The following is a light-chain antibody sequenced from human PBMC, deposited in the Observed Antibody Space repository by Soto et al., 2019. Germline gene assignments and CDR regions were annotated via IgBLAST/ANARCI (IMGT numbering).Light chain of an antibody. J-gene: IGKJ5*01. CDR2: WAS. V-gene: IGKV4-1*01. Sequence: DIVMTQSPDSLAVSLGERATINCKSSQSVLYSSNNNNYLAWYQQKPGQPPKLLIYWASTRESGVPDRFSGSGSGTDFTLTINSLEPEDFAVYYCQQRNIWPPVTFGQGTRLEIK. CDR3: QQRNIWPPVT. CDR1: QSVLYSSNNNNY.